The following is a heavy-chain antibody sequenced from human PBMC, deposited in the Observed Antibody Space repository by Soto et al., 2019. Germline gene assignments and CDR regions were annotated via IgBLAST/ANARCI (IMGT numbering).Heavy chain of an antibody. D-gene: IGHD3-10*01. J-gene: IGHJ4*02. CDR1: GFTFSSYA. V-gene: IGHV3-23*01. CDR3: AKDTVPHYYGSGSYYKA. CDR2: ISGSGGST. Sequence: EVQLLESGGGLVQPGGSLRLSCAASGFTFSSYAMSWVRQAPGKGLEWVSAISGSGGSTYYADSVKGRFTISRDNSKNTLYLQMNSLRAEDTAVYYCAKDTVPHYYGSGSYYKAWGQGTLVTVSS.